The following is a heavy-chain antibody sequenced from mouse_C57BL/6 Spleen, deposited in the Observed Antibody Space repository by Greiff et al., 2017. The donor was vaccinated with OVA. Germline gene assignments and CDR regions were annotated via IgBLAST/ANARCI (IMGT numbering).Heavy chain of an antibody. Sequence: QVQLKQPGAELVKPGASVKLSCKASGYTFTSYWMQWVKQRPGQGLEWIGEIDPSDSYTNYNQKFKGKATLTVDTSSSTAYMQLSSLTSEDSAVYYCARGEGSSYPHWYFDVWGTGTTVTVSS. CDR1: GYTFTSYW. CDR3: ARGEGSSYPHWYFDV. V-gene: IGHV1-50*01. CDR2: IDPSDSYT. J-gene: IGHJ1*03. D-gene: IGHD1-1*01.